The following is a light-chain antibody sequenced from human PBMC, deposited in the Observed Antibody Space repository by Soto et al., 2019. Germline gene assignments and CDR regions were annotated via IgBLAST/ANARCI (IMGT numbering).Light chain of an antibody. V-gene: IGKV3-11*01. J-gene: IGKJ1*01. CDR1: QAVNTR. CDR2: LAS. Sequence: EIVLTQSPATLSSFPGDRVTLSCRASQAVNTRLAWYQHRPGQAPRLLIYLASNRAAGVPARFSGSGSGTDLTLTISDVEPEDFAVYYCHQRKSWPRTFGQGTTVDI. CDR3: HQRKSWPRT.